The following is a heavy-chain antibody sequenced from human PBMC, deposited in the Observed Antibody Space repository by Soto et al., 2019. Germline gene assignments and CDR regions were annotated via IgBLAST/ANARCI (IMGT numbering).Heavy chain of an antibody. D-gene: IGHD3-10*01. CDR2: IHYSGNT. CDR3: ARDFSYGSRTNNWFGP. CDR1: SASIGGYF. J-gene: IGHJ5*02. V-gene: IGHV4-59*01. Sequence: PSETLSLTCIVSSASIGGYFWSWIRQPPGKGLEWIGNIHYSGNTNINPSLRSRVTMSADTSRNQFSLKLSSVTAADTAVYFCARDFSYGSRTNNWFGPWGQGTLVTVSS.